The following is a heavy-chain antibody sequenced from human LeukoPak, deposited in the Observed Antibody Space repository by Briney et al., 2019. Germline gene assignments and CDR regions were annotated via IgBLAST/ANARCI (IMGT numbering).Heavy chain of an antibody. CDR1: GGTFSSYA. CDR3: ARDSGAAHGMDV. J-gene: IGHJ6*04. D-gene: IGHD3-10*01. Sequence: SVKVSCKASGGTFSSYAISWVRQAPGQGLEWMGGIIPIFGTANYAQKFQGRVTITADESTSTAYMELSSLRSEDTAVYHCARDSGAAHGMDVWGKGTTVTVSS. V-gene: IGHV1-69*13. CDR2: IIPIFGTA.